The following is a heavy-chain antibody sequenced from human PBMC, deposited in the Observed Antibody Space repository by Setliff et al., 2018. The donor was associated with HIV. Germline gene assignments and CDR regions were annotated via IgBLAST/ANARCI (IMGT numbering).Heavy chain of an antibody. V-gene: IGHV4-61*09. CDR3: ARDFISDSSGYYSSHFDC. CDR2: IHTTGST. J-gene: IGHJ4*02. D-gene: IGHD3-22*01. Sequence: SETLSLTCSVSGDSISSGSYYWSWIRLPAGKGLEWIGQIHTTGSTNYNPSLKSRVTISMDTSKNQFSLNLNSVTATDTAVYYCARDFISDSSGYYSSHFDCWGQGTLVTVSS. CDR1: GDSISSGSYY.